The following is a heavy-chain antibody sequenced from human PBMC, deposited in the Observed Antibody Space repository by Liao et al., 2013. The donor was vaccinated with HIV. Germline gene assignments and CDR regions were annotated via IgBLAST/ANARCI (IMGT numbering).Heavy chain of an antibody. J-gene: IGHJ2*01. CDR3: ARGVQWLGNWYLDL. CDR2: ISKTGRT. Sequence: QVQLQESGPGLVKPSETLSLTCTVSGGSISSYYWSWIRQPAGKGLEWIGYISKTGRTNYNPSLKSRVTISVDTSKNQLSLRLSSMTAADTALYFCARGVQWLGNWYLDLWGRGTLVTVSS. CDR1: GGSISSYY. D-gene: IGHD6-19*01. V-gene: IGHV4-59*01.